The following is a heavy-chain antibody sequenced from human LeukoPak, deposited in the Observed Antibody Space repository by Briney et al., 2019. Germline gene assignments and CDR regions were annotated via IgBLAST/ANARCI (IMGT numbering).Heavy chain of an antibody. J-gene: IGHJ6*03. CDR2: ISSSSSTI. CDR3: ASLMTTAPYYYYYYMDV. CDR1: GFTFSSYS. Sequence: PGGSLRLSCAASGFTFSSYSMNWVRQAPGKGLEWVSYISSSSSTIYYADSVRGRFTISRDNAKKSLYLQMNSLRAEDTAVYYCASLMTTAPYYYYYYMDVWGKGTTVTVSS. D-gene: IGHD4-11*01. V-gene: IGHV3-48*01.